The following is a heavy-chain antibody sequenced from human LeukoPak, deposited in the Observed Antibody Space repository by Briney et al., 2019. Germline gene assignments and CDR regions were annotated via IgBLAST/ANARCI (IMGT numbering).Heavy chain of an antibody. CDR1: GGSISCYY. J-gene: IGHJ4*02. CDR2: IYYSGST. CDR3: ARGSGYDPPIDY. Sequence: SETLSLTCSVSGGSISCYYWSWIRQPPGKELEWIGYIYYSGSTNYNPSLKSRVTISVDTSKNQFSLKLSSVTAADTAVYYCARGSGYDPPIDYWGQGTLVTVSS. D-gene: IGHD5-12*01. V-gene: IGHV4-59*01.